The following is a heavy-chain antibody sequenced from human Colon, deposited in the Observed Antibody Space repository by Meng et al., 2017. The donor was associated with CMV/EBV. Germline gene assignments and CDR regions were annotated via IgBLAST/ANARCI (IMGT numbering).Heavy chain of an antibody. V-gene: IGHV1-69*05. J-gene: IGHJ5*02. CDR1: FSSDA. CDR3: ARDSGEFRGLIIGNWLGP. CDR2: IIPIFGTA. Sequence: FSSDAISWVRQAPRQGLEWRGGIIPIFGTANYAQKFQGRVTMTRDTSTSTVYMELSSLRSEDTAIYYCARDSGEFRGLIIGNWLGPWGQGTLVTVSS. D-gene: IGHD3-10*01.